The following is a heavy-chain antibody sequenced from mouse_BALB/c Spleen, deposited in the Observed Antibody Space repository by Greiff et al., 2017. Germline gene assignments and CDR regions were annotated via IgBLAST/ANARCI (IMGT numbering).Heavy chain of an antibody. J-gene: IGHJ4*01. CDR3: ARGDYYGYFYAMDY. D-gene: IGHD2-2*01. CDR2: INPSSGYT. V-gene: IGHV1-4*01. CDR1: GYTFTSYT. Sequence: VQLQQSGAELARPGASVKMSCKASGYTFTSYTMHWVKQRPGQGLEWIGYINPSSGYTNYNQKFKDKATLTADKSSSTAYMQLSSLTSEDSAVYYCARGDYYGYFYAMDYWGQGTSVTVSS.